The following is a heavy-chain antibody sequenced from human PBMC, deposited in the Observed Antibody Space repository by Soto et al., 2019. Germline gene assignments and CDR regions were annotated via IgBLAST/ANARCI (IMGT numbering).Heavy chain of an antibody. V-gene: IGHV3-30-3*01. J-gene: IGHJ6*02. CDR3: ASNVDTAMELYYYYGMDV. CDR2: ISYDGSNK. D-gene: IGHD5-18*01. CDR1: GFTFSSYA. Sequence: PGGSLRLSCAASGFTFSSYAMHWVRQAPGKGLEWVAVISYDGSNKYYADSVKGRFTISRDNSKNTLYLQMNSLRAEDTAVYYCASNVDTAMELYYYYGMDVWGQGTTVTVS.